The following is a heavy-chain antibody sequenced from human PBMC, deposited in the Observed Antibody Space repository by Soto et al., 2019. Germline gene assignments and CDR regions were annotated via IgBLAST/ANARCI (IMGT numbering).Heavy chain of an antibody. CDR2: ISSTSIYI. D-gene: IGHD3-3*01. J-gene: IGHJ6*02. CDR3: ARVRSRGVGAVYIHYYGMDG. CDR1: GLAFSSDS. V-gene: IGHV3-21*04. Sequence: WGSLRLSWAASGLAFSSDSMNWVRTDPGKGLEWVSTISSTSIYIYYADSVRGRFTISRDNAKNTLYLQMNSLRVEDTAMYYCARVRSRGVGAVYIHYYGMDGWALGTTVTFSS.